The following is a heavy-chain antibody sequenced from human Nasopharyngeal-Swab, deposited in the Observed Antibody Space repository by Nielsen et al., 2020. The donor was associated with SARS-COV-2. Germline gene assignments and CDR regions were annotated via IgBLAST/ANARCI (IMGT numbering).Heavy chain of an antibody. CDR3: ASESGRIVDTAMVSGAFDI. CDR2: INHSGST. D-gene: IGHD5-18*01. Sequence: ESLKISCEVSGFSVSYNYMSWVRQPPGKGLEWIGEINHSGSTNYNPSLKSRVTISVDTSKNQFSLKLSSVTAADTAVYYCASESGRIVDTAMVSGAFDIWGQGTMVTVSS. J-gene: IGHJ3*02. V-gene: IGHV4-34*01. CDR1: GFSVSYNY.